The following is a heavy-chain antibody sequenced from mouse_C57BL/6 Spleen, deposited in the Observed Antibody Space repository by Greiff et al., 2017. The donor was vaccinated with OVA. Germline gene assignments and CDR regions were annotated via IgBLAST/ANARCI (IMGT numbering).Heavy chain of an antibody. CDR2: IHPNSGST. V-gene: IGHV1-64*01. CDR3: AREWVYYDYDDYFDY. CDR1: GYTFTSYW. Sequence: QVQLQQPGAELVKPGASVKLSCKASGYTFTSYWMHWVKQRPGQGLEWIGMIHPNSGSTNYNEKFKSKATLTVDKSSSTAYMQLSSLTSEDSAVYYCAREWVYYDYDDYFDYWGQGTTLTVSS. D-gene: IGHD2-4*01. J-gene: IGHJ2*01.